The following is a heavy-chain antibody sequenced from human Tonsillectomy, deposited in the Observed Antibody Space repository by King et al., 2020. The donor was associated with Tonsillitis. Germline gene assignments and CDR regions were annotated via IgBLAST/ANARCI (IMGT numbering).Heavy chain of an antibody. CDR2: ISGDGGST. CDR3: AQSRSYYDFWSGSQDYYYMDV. V-gene: IGHV3-43*02. J-gene: IGHJ6*03. D-gene: IGHD3-3*01. Sequence: VQLVESGGGVVQPGGSLRLSCAASGFTFDDYAMHWVRQAPGKGLEWVSLISGDGGSTYYADSVKGRFTISRENSKNFLYLQMNSLRTEDTALYYCAQSRSYYDFWSGSQDYYYMDVWGKGTTVTVSS. CDR1: GFTFDDYA.